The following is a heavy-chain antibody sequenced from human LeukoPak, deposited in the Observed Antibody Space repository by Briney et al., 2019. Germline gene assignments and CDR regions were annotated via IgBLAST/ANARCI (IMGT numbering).Heavy chain of an antibody. CDR1: GGSISSGDYY. J-gene: IGHJ4*02. V-gene: IGHV4-30-4*01. CDR3: ARDRPSIVATTGYFDY. CDR2: IYYSGST. Sequence: SQTLSLTCTVSGGSISSGDYYWSWIRQPPGKGLEWIGYIYYSGSTYYNPSLKSRVTISVDTSKNQFSLKLSSVTAADTAVYYCARDRPSIVATTGYFDYWGQGTLVTVSS. D-gene: IGHD5-12*01.